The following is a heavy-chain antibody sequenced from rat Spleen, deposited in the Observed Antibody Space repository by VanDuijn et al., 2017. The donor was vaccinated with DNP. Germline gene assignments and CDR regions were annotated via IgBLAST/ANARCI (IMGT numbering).Heavy chain of an antibody. Sequence: EVQLVESGGGLVQPGRSLKLSCAASGFTFSDYYMAWIRQAPTRGLEWVASISPSGANIYYRDSVRGRFSIPRDIPKSTLYLQMNSLRSEDMATYYCARWGGDYFDYWGQGVMVTVSS. V-gene: IGHV5-25*01. CDR3: ARWGGDYFDY. J-gene: IGHJ2*01. CDR2: ISPSGANI. CDR1: GFTFSDYY.